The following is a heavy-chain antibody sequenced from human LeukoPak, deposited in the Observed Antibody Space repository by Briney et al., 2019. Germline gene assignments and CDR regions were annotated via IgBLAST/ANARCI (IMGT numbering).Heavy chain of an antibody. CDR3: VGNGYYALDY. J-gene: IGHJ4*02. Sequence: SETLSLTCAVSGDPINSIDWWSWVRQSPARGLEWIGEIYHSGGTNYNPSLKSRVTISVDKSKNHLSMKLTSVTAADTAVYFCVGNGYYALDYWGQGALVTVAS. CDR2: IYHSGGT. D-gene: IGHD2/OR15-2a*01. CDR1: GDPINSIDW. V-gene: IGHV4-4*02.